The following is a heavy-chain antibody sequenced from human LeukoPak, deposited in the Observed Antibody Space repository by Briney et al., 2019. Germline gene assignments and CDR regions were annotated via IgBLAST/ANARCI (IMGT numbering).Heavy chain of an antibody. D-gene: IGHD5/OR15-5a*01. J-gene: IGHJ3*01. CDR2: ITGIRSYI. CDR1: GFAFSTYS. Sequence: GGSLRLSCAASGFAFSTYSMDWVRQAPGKGLEGVSSITGIRSYISYADSVKGRFTISRDNANNSLFLQMDSLRAEDTAVYYCARARGAASVSIWGLSAFDVWGHGAVVTVSS. CDR3: ARARGAASVSIWGLSAFDV. V-gene: IGHV3-21*01.